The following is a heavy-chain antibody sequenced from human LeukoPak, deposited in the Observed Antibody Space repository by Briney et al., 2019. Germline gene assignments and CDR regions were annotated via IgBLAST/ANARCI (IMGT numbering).Heavy chain of an antibody. D-gene: IGHD6-13*01. CDR3: ARLLRNIAAAVYYFDY. V-gene: IGHV5-51*01. CDR1: GYGFTSYW. Sequence: GESLKISCKGPGYGFTSYWIGWVRQMPGKGLEWMGIIYPGDSDPTYSPSFQGPVTISADKSIRTAHLQWSSLKASHTAMYFCARLLRNIAAAVYYFDYWGQGTLVTVSS. J-gene: IGHJ4*02. CDR2: IYPGDSDP.